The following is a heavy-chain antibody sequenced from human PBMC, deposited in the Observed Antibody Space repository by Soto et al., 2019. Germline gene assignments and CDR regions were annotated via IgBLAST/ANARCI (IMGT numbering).Heavy chain of an antibody. J-gene: IGHJ4*02. V-gene: IGHV4-39*01. CDR3: ARLPSRHLVDY. CDR1: GSSINSSGYY. CDR2: MFYGVST. Sequence: QLQVQESGPGLVKPSETLSLTCTVSGSSINSSGYYWGWIRQPPGKGLEWIGSMFYGVSTSYNPSLKSRVTVSVDTSKNQFSLNLRSVTAADTAVYYCARLPSRHLVDYWGQGTLVTVSS. D-gene: IGHD3-3*02.